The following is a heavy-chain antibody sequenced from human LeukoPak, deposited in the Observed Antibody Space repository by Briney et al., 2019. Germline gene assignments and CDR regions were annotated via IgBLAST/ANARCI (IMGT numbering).Heavy chain of an antibody. CDR1: AFTFIIYA. CDR3: ARGSGIIVVVVAVEFAW. CDR2: ISYVGSNK. J-gene: IGHJ4*02. V-gene: IGHV3-30*04. Sequence: GGSLRLSCAASAFTFIIYAMHWVCQAPGKGLGWVAVISYVGSNKYYADSVKGRFTISRDNSKNTLYMQLNSLRAEDSVVYYCARGSGIIVVVVAVEFAWWGEGPLVTVSS. D-gene: IGHD2-15*01.